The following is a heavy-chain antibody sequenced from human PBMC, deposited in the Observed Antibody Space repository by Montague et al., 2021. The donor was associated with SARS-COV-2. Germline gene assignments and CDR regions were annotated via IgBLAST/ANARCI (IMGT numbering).Heavy chain of an antibody. CDR2: FDWDDDK. Sequence: VKSTQTLTLTCTFSGFSLSTSGMCVSWIRQPPGKALEWLALFDWDDDKYYSTSLKTRLTISKDTSKNQVVLTMTNMDPVDTATYYCARIRDYDILTGSYSGFDYWGQGTLVTVSS. D-gene: IGHD3-9*01. J-gene: IGHJ4*02. CDR1: GFSLSTSGMC. CDR3: ARIRDYDILTGSYSGFDY. V-gene: IGHV2-70*01.